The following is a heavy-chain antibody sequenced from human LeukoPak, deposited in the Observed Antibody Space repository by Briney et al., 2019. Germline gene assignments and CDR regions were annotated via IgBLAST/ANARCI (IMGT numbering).Heavy chain of an antibody. CDR1: GGTFSSSS. D-gene: IGHD3-22*01. CDR2: IIPNFGTA. CDR3: ARGPHERSGYPDD. V-gene: IGHV1-69*15. J-gene: IGHJ4*02. Sequence: SVKVSCKASGGTFSSSSITWVRQAPGQGLEWMGRIIPNFGTANYAQKFQGRVTITADESTSTAYMELSSLRSEDTAVYYCARGPHERSGYPDDWGQGTLVTVSS.